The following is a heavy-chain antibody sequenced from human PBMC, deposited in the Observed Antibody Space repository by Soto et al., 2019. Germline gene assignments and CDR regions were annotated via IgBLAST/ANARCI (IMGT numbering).Heavy chain of an antibody. J-gene: IGHJ4*02. CDR2: IIPIFGTA. V-gene: IGHV1-69*01. CDR3: ARDPGFCGGDCYFDY. CDR1: GGTFSSYA. D-gene: IGHD2-21*02. Sequence: KVSCKASGGTFSSYAISWVRQAPGQGLEWMGGIIPIFGTANYTQKFQGRVTITADESTSTAYMELSSLRSEDTAVYYCARDPGFCGGDCYFDYWGQGTLVTAPQ.